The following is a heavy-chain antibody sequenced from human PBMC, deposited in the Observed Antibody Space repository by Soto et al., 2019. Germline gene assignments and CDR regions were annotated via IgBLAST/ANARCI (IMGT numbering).Heavy chain of an antibody. CDR1: GGTFSNFA. V-gene: IGHV1-69*06. Sequence: QVQLVQSGAEVKKPGSSVKVSCKASGGTFSNFAINWLRQAPGQGLEWMGGVIPIFHTPLYAQRFQGSVTITADTSTRQVFMELSSLSSEATAVYYWASPARVNFAFDIWGQGTMVTVSS. CDR2: VIPIFHTP. CDR3: ASPARVNFAFDI. D-gene: IGHD3-22*01. J-gene: IGHJ3*02.